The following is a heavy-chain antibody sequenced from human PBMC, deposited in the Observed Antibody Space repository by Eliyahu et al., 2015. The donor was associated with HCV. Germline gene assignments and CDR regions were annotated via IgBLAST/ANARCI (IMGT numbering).Heavy chain of an antibody. CDR3: AKVADSSGYLDS. D-gene: IGHD3-22*01. CDR1: GFTFSRXA. J-gene: IGHJ4*02. V-gene: IGHV3-23*04. Sequence: EVQLVESGGGLVQPGESLRLXCAASGFTFSRXAXXWVRQAPGKGLEWVSAISGSGGSTYYADSVKGRFTISRDNSKNTLYLQMNSLRAEDTAVYYCAKVADSSGYLDSWGQGTLVTVSS. CDR2: ISGSGGST.